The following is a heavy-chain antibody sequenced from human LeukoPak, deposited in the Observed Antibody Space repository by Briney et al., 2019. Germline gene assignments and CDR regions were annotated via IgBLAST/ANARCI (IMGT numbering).Heavy chain of an antibody. D-gene: IGHD6-13*01. CDR3: ARETAAGGFDY. V-gene: IGHV3-53*01. CDR2: IYSGGST. J-gene: IGHJ4*02. Sequence: GGFLRLSCAASGFTVSSNYMSWVRQAPGKGLEWVSVIYSGGSTYYADSVKGRFTISRDNSKNTLYLQMNSLRAEDTAVYYCARETAAGGFDYWGQGTLVTVSS. CDR1: GFTVSSNY.